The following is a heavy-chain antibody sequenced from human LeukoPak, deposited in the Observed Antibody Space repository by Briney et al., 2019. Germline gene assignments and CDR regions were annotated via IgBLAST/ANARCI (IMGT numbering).Heavy chain of an antibody. Sequence: SETLSLTCTVSGGSIIGYYWNWIRQPPGKGLDWIGYIYHSGSTNYNPSLKSRVTISVDTSKTQISLKLRAVTAADTAVYYCARSRVWSDYWGYFDYWAREPWSPSPQ. CDR2: IYHSGST. D-gene: IGHD3-3*01. V-gene: IGHV4-59*01. J-gene: IGHJ4*02. CDR1: GGSIIGYY. CDR3: ARSRVWSDYWGYFDY.